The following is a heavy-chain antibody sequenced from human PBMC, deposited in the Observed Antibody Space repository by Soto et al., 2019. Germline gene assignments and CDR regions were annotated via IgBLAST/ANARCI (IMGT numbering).Heavy chain of an antibody. D-gene: IGHD6-19*01. CDR1: GFTFSSYG. V-gene: IGHV3-30*03. CDR3: ARDRYSSGWYFEQDHYYGMDV. CDR2: ISSDSSNK. Sequence: PGGSLRLSCAASGFTFSSYGMHWVRQAPGKGLEWVAVISSDSSNKYYADSVKGRFTISRDNAKNTLYLQMNSLRAEDTAVYYCARDRYSSGWYFEQDHYYGMDVWGQGTTVTVSS. J-gene: IGHJ6*02.